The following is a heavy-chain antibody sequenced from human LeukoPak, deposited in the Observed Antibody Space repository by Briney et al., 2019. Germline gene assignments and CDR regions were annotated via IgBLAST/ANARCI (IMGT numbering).Heavy chain of an antibody. CDR3: ASGMVRGVIDLAFDP. CDR1: GYDFTKYA. CDR2: IDAGNGRT. D-gene: IGHD3-10*01. J-gene: IGHJ5*02. V-gene: IGHV1-3*01. Sequence: ASVKVSCKASGYDFTKYAVQWVRQAPGQRLEWMGWIDAGNGRTKYSQDFQGRVTITRDTSASIAYMELSSLRSDDTAVYYCASGMVRGVIDLAFDPWGQGTLVTVSS.